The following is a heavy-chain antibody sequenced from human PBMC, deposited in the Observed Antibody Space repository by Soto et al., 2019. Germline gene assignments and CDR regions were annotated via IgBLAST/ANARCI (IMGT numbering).Heavy chain of an antibody. CDR3: AKDRAWQAGRYFYGMDV. D-gene: IGHD3-10*01. CDR1: GFTFTPYG. Sequence: QVQLVESGGGVVQPGRSLGLSCAASGFTFTPYGMHWVRQVPGQGPEWVAVISYDGTIKHYADSVKGRFTISRDNSNNTLYLEMHSLRTEDTALYYCAKDRAWQAGRYFYGMDVWGQGTTVTVSS. J-gene: IGHJ6*02. V-gene: IGHV3-30*18. CDR2: ISYDGTIK.